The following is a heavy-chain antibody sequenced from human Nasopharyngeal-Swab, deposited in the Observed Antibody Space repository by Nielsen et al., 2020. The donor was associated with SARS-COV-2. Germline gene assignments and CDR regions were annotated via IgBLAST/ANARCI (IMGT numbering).Heavy chain of an antibody. V-gene: IGHV4-34*01. CDR1: GGSFSGYY. D-gene: IGHD1-26*01. J-gene: IGHJ6*03. CDR2: INHSGST. Sequence: SETLSLTCAVYGGSFSGYYWSWIRQPPGKGLEWIGEINHSGSTNYNPSLKSRVTISVDTSKNQFSLKLSSVTAADTAVYYCARTRVGANYYYYYYMDVWGKGTTVTVSS. CDR3: ARTRVGANYYYYYYMDV.